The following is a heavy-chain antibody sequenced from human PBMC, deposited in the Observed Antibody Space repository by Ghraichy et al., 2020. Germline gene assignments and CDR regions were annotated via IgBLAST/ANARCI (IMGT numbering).Heavy chain of an antibody. J-gene: IGHJ2*01. V-gene: IGHV4-59*08. CDR2: MYYRGST. Sequence: SETLSLTCSVSGGSITNYYWSWIRQPPGKGLEWIGHMYYRGSTDYNPSLKSRVTISVDTSKNQFSLKLSSVTAADTAVYYCATASRNNGFDVWGRGTLVTVSS. D-gene: IGHD1-14*01. CDR3: ATASRNNGFDV. CDR1: GGSITNYY.